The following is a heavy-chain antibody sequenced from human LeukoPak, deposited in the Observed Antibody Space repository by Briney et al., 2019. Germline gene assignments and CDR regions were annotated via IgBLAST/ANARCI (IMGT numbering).Heavy chain of an antibody. J-gene: IGHJ4*02. CDR1: GFTVSSNY. D-gene: IGHD5-12*01. V-gene: IGHV3-53*01. Sequence: GGSLRLSCAASGFTVSSNYMNWVRQAPGKGLEWVSIINSGGSRYYTDSLKGGFTISRDNSKNTLYLQMNSRRAEDAAVYYCARHDGGYGPFDYWGQGTLVTVSS. CDR2: INSGGSR. CDR3: ARHDGGYGPFDY.